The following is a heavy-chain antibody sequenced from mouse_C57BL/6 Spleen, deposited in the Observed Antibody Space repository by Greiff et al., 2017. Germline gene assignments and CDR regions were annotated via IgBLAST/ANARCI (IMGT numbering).Heavy chain of an antibody. J-gene: IGHJ3*01. Sequence: EVQLQQSGPVLVKPGASVKMSCKASGYTFTDYYMNWVKQSHGKSLEWIGVINPYNGGTSYNQKFKGKATLTVDKSSSTAYMELNSLTSEDSAVYYCARDGNYGHFADWGQGTLVTVSA. D-gene: IGHD2-1*01. CDR2: INPYNGGT. CDR1: GYTFTDYY. V-gene: IGHV1-19*01. CDR3: ARDGNYGHFAD.